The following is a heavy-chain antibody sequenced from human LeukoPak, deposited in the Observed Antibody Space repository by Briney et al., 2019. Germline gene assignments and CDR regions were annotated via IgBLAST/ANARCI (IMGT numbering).Heavy chain of an antibody. CDR3: ASWGYYGSGSYSRWRVWFDP. D-gene: IGHD3-10*01. V-gene: IGHV4-34*01. J-gene: IGHJ5*02. CDR1: GGSFSGYY. CDR2: INHSGST. Sequence: SETLSLTCAVYGGSFSGYYWSWIRQSPGKGLEWIGEINHSGSTNHNPSLKSRVNISVDTSTNQFSLKLSSVTAADTAVYYCASWGYYGSGSYSRWRVWFDPWGQGTLVTVSS.